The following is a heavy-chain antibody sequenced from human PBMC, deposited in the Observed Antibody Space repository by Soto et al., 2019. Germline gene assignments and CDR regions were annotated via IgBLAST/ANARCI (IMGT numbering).Heavy chain of an antibody. D-gene: IGHD6-19*01. Sequence: QVQLVESGGGGVQPGRSLRLSCAASGFTFSSYGMHWVRQAPAQGLEWVAVIWYAGSNKYYADSVKGRFTISRDNSKTTLYLQMNSLRAEDTAVYYCARGTAVACTAEYSFDYWGQGTMVTVSS. CDR2: IWYAGSNK. CDR3: ARGTAVACTAEYSFDY. J-gene: IGHJ4*02. V-gene: IGHV3-33*01. CDR1: GFTFSSYG.